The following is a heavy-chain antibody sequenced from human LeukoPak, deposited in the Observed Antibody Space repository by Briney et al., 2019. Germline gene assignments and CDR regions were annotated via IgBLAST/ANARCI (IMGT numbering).Heavy chain of an antibody. CDR2: ISDSGGSS. V-gene: IGHV3-23*01. CDR1: GFIFSSYA. J-gene: IGHJ4*02. D-gene: IGHD2-15*01. CDR3: ARYIEGNYYSALDY. Sequence: GGSLRLSCATSGFIFSSYAMTWVRQAPGKGLECVSPISDSGGSSYYADSVKGRFTISRDNSKNTLYLQMNSLRAEDTAVYYCARYIEGNYYSALDYWGQGTLVTVSS.